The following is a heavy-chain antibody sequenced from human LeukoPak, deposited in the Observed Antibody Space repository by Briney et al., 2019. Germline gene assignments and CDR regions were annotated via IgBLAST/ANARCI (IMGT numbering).Heavy chain of an antibody. Sequence: ASVKVSCKASGYTFTSYAMHWVRQAPGQRLEWMGWINAGNGNTKYSQKFQGRVTITRDTSASTAYMELSSLRSDDAAVYYCALAGRDGAEVAAFEFWGQGTMVTVSS. D-gene: IGHD2-15*01. CDR1: GYTFTSYA. CDR2: INAGNGNT. CDR3: ALAGRDGAEVAAFEF. V-gene: IGHV1-3*01. J-gene: IGHJ3*01.